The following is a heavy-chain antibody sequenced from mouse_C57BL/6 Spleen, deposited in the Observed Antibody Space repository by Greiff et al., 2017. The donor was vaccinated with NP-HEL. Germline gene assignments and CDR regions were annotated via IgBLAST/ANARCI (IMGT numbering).Heavy chain of an antibody. J-gene: IGHJ2*01. CDR1: GYTFTSYW. V-gene: IGHV1-59*01. CDR2: IDPSDSYT. Sequence: QVQLQQPGAELVRPGTSVKLSCKASGYTFTSYWMHWVKQRPGQGLEWIGVIDPSDSYTNYNQKFKGKATLTVDTSSSTAYMQLSSLTSEDSAVYYCARDYDDGYYFDYWGQGTTLTVSS. CDR3: ARDYDDGYYFDY. D-gene: IGHD1-1*01.